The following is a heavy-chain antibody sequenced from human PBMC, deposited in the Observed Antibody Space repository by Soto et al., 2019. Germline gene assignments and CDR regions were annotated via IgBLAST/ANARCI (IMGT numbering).Heavy chain of an antibody. V-gene: IGHV2-5*02. D-gene: IGHD3-22*01. CDR1: GFSLSTIGVG. CDR3: AHRLTSPYYYDGSDCPQVFDI. J-gene: IGHJ3*02. CDR2: IYWDDDK. Sequence: QITLKESGPTLVKPAQTLTLTCTVSGFSLSTIGVGVGWIRQPPGKALGWLALIYWDDDKRYSPSLKSRLTITKDTSQNQVVLKRTNIDPMDTATYFCAHRLTSPYYYDGSDCPQVFDIWGQGTLVAVSS.